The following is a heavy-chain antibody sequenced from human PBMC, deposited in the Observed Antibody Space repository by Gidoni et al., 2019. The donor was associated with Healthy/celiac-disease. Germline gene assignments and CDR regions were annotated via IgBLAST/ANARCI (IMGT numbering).Heavy chain of an antibody. CDR1: GFTVSSNY. Sequence: EVQLVESGGGLVQPGGSLRLSCAASGFTVSSNYLRWGRQAPGKGLEWVSVIYSGGSTYYADSVKGRFTISRDNSKNTLYLQMNSLRAEDTAVYYCARESGLQDTAMVIDYYYYGMDVWGQGTTVTVSS. V-gene: IGHV3-66*02. J-gene: IGHJ6*02. CDR2: IYSGGST. D-gene: IGHD5-18*01. CDR3: ARESGLQDTAMVIDYYYYGMDV.